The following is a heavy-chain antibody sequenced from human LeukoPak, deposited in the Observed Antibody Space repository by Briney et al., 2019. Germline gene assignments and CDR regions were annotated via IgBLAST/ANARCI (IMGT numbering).Heavy chain of an antibody. J-gene: IGHJ4*02. Sequence: GGSLRLSCAASGFXFSTYAISWVRQAPGKGLERFSVMSGSGGSGTYYADSVKGRFTISRDNSKNTLYLQMNSLRAEDTALYYCAKGYYGGSATHFDSWGQGTQVTVSS. V-gene: IGHV3-23*01. D-gene: IGHD4-23*01. CDR2: MSGSGGSGT. CDR3: AKGYYGGSATHFDS. CDR1: GFXFSTYA.